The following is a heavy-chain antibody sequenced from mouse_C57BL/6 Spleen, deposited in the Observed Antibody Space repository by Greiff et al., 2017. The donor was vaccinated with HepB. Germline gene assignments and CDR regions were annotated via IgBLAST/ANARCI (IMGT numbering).Heavy chain of an antibody. Sequence: EVKVVESGGGLVKPGGSLKLSCAASGFTFSSYAMSWVRQTPEKRLEWVATISDGGSYTYYPDNVKGRFTIARDNAKNNLYLPMSHLKSEDTAMYYCARDLGLGLSFDYWGQGTTLTVSS. CDR2: ISDGGSYT. J-gene: IGHJ2*01. D-gene: IGHD4-1*01. V-gene: IGHV5-4*01. CDR3: ARDLGLGLSFDY. CDR1: GFTFSSYA.